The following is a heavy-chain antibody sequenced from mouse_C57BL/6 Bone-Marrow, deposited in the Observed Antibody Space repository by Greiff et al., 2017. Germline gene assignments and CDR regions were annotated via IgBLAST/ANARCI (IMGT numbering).Heavy chain of an antibody. J-gene: IGHJ2*01. V-gene: IGHV5-6*01. Sequence: EVQRVESGGDLVKPGGSLKLSCAASGFTFSSYGMSWVRQTPDKRLEWVATISSGGSYTYYPDSVKGRFTISRDNAKNTLYLQMSSLKSEDTAMYYCARPLDSSGYDYWGQGTTLTVSS. CDR2: ISSGGSYT. CDR1: GFTFSSYG. D-gene: IGHD3-2*02. CDR3: ARPLDSSGYDY.